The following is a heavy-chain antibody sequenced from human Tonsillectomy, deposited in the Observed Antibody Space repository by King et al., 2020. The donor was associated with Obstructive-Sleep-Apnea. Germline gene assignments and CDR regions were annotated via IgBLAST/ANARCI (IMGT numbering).Heavy chain of an antibody. CDR1: GFTFSSYA. CDR2: ISGSGGRT. V-gene: IGHV3-23*04. Sequence: VQLVESGGGLVQPGGSLRLSCAASGFTFSSYAMSWVRQAPGKGLEWVSAISGSGGRTYYADSVKGRFTISRDNSKNTLYLQMNSLRAGDTAIYYCAKVEAAVAHYYYYGMDVCGQGTTVTVSS. J-gene: IGHJ6*02. D-gene: IGHD6-13*01. CDR3: AKVEAAVAHYYYYGMDV.